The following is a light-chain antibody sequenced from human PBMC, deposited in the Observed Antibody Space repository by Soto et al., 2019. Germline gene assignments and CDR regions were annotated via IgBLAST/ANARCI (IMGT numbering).Light chain of an antibody. J-gene: IGLJ3*02. CDR3: QSYDNNNRWV. Sequence: NFMLTQPHSVSASPGKTVTISCTRSSGSIASNNVQWYQQRPGSSPTTVIYQDNQRPSGVPDRFSASIDSSPNAASLTISGLQTEDEADYYCQSYDNNNRWVLGGGTQLTVL. CDR1: SGSIASNN. V-gene: IGLV6-57*01. CDR2: QDN.